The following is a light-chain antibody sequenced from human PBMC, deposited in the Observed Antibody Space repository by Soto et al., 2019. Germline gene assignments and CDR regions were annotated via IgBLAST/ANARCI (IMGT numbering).Light chain of an antibody. CDR1: QSVTNY. Sequence: EIFLTQAPDTLSLSPGERATLSCRASQSVTNYIAWYQQKPGQAPRLLIYDASIRATGIPARFSGSWSGTDFTLTINGLEPEDSAVYYCQQRGNWPPTWTFGQGTKVDIK. V-gene: IGKV3-11*01. CDR2: DAS. CDR3: QQRGNWPPTWT. J-gene: IGKJ1*01.